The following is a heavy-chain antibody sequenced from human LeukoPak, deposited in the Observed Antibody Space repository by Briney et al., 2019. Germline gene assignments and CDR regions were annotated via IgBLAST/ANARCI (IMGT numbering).Heavy chain of an antibody. CDR1: GYTFTSYD. Sequence: GASVKVPCKASGYTFTSYDINWARQATGQGLEWMGWMNPNSGNTGYAQKFQGRVTMTRNTSISTAYMELSSLRSEDTAVYYCARDFDWLLSTDYWGQGTLVTVSS. J-gene: IGHJ4*02. CDR3: ARDFDWLLSTDY. CDR2: MNPNSGNT. D-gene: IGHD3-9*01. V-gene: IGHV1-8*01.